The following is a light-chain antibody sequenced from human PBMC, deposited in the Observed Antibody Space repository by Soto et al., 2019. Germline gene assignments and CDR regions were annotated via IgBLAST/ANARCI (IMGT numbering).Light chain of an antibody. Sequence: EIELTQSPGTLSLSPGETATLSCRASQSFSTTNLAWYQQKSGQAPRLLIFDASSRATGVPDRFSASGSGTDFTLIIRRLEPEDFAMYYCQHYVNPAYTFGQGTKLEIK. CDR1: QSFSTTN. CDR2: DAS. V-gene: IGKV3-20*01. J-gene: IGKJ2*01. CDR3: QHYVNPAYT.